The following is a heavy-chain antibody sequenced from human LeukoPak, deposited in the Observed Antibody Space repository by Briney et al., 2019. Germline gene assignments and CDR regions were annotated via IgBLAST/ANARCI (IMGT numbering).Heavy chain of an antibody. D-gene: IGHD1-26*01. V-gene: IGHV6-1*01. Sequence: SQTLSLTCVISGDSVVSNSTACNWIRQSPSRGLEWLGRTYYRSKWYTDYAVSVKSRITINPDTSKNQFSLQLNSVTPEDTAVYYCARAHATDDAFDIWGQGTMVTVSS. J-gene: IGHJ3*02. CDR1: GDSVVSNSTA. CDR2: TYYRSKWYT. CDR3: ARAHATDDAFDI.